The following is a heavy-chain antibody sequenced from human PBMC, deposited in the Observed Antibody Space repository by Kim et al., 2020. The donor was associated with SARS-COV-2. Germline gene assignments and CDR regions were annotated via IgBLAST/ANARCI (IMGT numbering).Heavy chain of an antibody. D-gene: IGHD6-13*01. CDR3: ARLQVSYSSSWSSYYYYYGMDV. CDR1: GYSFTSYW. V-gene: IGHV5-10-1*01. J-gene: IGHJ6*02. CDR2: IDPSDSYT. Sequence: GESLKISCKGSGYSFTSYWISWVRQMPGKGLEWMGRIDPSDSYTNYSPSFQGHVTISADKSISTAYLQWSSLKASDTAMYYCARLQVSYSSSWSSYYYYYGMDVWGQGTTVTVSS.